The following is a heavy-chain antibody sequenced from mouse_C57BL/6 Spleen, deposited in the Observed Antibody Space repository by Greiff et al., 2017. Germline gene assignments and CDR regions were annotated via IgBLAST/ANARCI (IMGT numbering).Heavy chain of an antibody. CDR1: GFTFSSYA. V-gene: IGHV5-4*01. D-gene: IGHD2-13*01. CDR2: ISDGGSYT. CDR3: ASTRVKGFAY. Sequence: EVQLVESGGGLVKPGGSLKLSCAASGFTFSSYAMSWVRQTPEKRLEWVATISDGGSYTYYPDNVKGRFTISRDNAKNNLYLQMSHLKSEDTAMYYCASTRVKGFAYWGQGTLVTVSA. J-gene: IGHJ3*01.